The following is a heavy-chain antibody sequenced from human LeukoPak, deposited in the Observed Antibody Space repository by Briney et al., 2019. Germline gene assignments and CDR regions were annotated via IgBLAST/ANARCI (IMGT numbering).Heavy chain of an antibody. CDR2: INPNSGGT. CDR1: GYTFTGYY. J-gene: IGHJ4*02. D-gene: IGHD3-10*01. Sequence: ASVKVSCKASGYTFTGYYMHWVRQAPGQGLEWLGWINPNSGGTNYAQKFQGRVTMTRDTSLTTAYMELSRLRSDDTAVYYCARERSGSPDYWGQGTLVTVSS. V-gene: IGHV1-2*02. CDR3: ARERSGSPDY.